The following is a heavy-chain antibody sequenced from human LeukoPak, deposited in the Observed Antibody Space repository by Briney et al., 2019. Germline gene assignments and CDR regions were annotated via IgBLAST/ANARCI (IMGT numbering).Heavy chain of an antibody. CDR1: GFIFSTYG. D-gene: IGHD3-22*01. J-gene: IGHJ4*02. CDR3: ARGGSITLIHSAKGYFDY. V-gene: IGHV3-23*01. CDR2: IRGSGDIT. Sequence: GGSLRLSCAASGFIFSTYGMNWVRRAPGKGLEWVSGIRGSGDITYYADSVKGRFTISRDNSKNTLYLQMNSLRAEDTAVYYCARGGSITLIHSAKGYFDYWGQGTLVTVSS.